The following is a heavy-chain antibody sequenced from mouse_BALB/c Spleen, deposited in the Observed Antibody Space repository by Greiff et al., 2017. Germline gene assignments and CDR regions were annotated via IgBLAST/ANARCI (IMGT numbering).Heavy chain of an antibody. Sequence: EVQRVESGGGLVQPGGSLRLSCATSGFTFTDYYMSWVRQPPGKALEWLGFIRNKANGYTTEYSASVKGRFTISRDNSQSILYLQMNTLRAEDSATYYCARGPTWFAYWGQGTLVTVSA. J-gene: IGHJ3*01. V-gene: IGHV7-3*02. CDR1: GFTFTDYY. CDR2: IRNKANGYTT. CDR3: ARGPTWFAY.